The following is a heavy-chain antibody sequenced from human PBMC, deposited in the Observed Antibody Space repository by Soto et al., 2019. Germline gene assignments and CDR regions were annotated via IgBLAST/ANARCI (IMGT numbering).Heavy chain of an antibody. V-gene: IGHV4-4*07. CDR1: GGSISSYY. CDR3: ARVGYCSSTSCYERPHYYGMDV. J-gene: IGHJ6*02. D-gene: IGHD2-2*01. CDR2: IYISGST. Sequence: PSETLSLTCTVSGGSISSYYWSWIRQPAGKGLEWIGRIYISGSTNYNPSLKSRVTMSVDTSKNQFSLKLRSVTAADTAVYYCARVGYCSSTSCYERPHYYGMDVWGQGTTVTVSS.